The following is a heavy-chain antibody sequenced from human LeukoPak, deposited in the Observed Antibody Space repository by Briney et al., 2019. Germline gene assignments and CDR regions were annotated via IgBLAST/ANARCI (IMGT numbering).Heavy chain of an antibody. D-gene: IGHD1-26*01. CDR2: INHSGRT. CDR1: GGSFSGYY. J-gene: IGHJ4*02. V-gene: IGHV4-34*01. Sequence: PSETLSLTCAVSGGSFSGYYWSWIRQPPGKGLEWIGEINHSGRTNYNPSLKSRVTISVDRSKNQFSLKLSSVTAADTAVYYCARRSLGVGATTSDYWGQGTLVTVSS. CDR3: ARRSLGVGATTSDY.